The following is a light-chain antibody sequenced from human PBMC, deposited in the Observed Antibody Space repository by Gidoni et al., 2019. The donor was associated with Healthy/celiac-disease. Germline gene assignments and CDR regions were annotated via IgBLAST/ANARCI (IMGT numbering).Light chain of an antibody. CDR3: SSYTSSSTPV. V-gene: IGLV2-14*01. J-gene: IGLJ1*01. CDR2: EVS. CDR1: RSDVGGYNY. Sequence: QSALTQPASVSGSPGQSITISCTGTRSDVGGYNYVSWYQQHPGKAPKLVIYEVSNRPSGVSNRFSGSKSGNTASLTISGLQAEDEADYYCSSYTSSSTPVFGTGTKVTVL.